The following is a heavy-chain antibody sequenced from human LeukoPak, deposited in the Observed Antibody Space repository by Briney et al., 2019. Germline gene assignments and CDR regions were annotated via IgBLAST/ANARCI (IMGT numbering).Heavy chain of an antibody. CDR1: GFTFSSYE. V-gene: IGHV3-48*03. CDR3: AREPYSYGFDY. D-gene: IGHD5-18*01. J-gene: IGHJ4*02. Sequence: PGGSLRLSCAASGFTFSSYEMNWVRQAPGKGLEWVSYISSSGSTIYYADSVKGRFTISRDNAKNSLYLQMNSLRAEDTAVYYCAREPYSYGFDYWGQGTLVTVSS. CDR2: ISSSGSTI.